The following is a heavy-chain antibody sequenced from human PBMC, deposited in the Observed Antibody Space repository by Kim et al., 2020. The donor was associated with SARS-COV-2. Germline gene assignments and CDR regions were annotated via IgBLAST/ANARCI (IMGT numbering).Heavy chain of an antibody. CDR3: ARHISPDCSSTSCYYYYYYGMDV. V-gene: IGHV5-10-1*01. J-gene: IGHJ6*02. CDR2: IDPSDSYT. D-gene: IGHD2-2*01. Sequence: GASLKISCKGSGYSFTSYWISWVRQMPGKGLEWMGRIDPSDSYTNYSPSFQGHVTISADKSISTAYLQWSSLKASDTAMYYCARHISPDCSSTSCYYYYYYGMDVWGQGTTVTVSS. CDR1: GYSFTSYW.